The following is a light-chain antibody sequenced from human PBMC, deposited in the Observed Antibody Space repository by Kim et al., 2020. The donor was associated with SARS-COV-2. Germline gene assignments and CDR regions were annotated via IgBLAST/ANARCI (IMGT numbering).Light chain of an antibody. Sequence: GQSITISCTGTSSDVGAYNYVSWFQQHPGKAPQLMIYDVTNRPSGVSDRFSGSKSGNTASLTISGLQAEDEADYYCLSFTGSTTWVFGGGTQLTVL. J-gene: IGLJ3*02. CDR3: LSFTGSTTWV. V-gene: IGLV2-14*03. CDR2: DVT. CDR1: SSDVGAYNY.